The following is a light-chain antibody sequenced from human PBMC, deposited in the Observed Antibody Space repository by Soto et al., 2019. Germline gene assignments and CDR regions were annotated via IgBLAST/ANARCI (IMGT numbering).Light chain of an antibody. CDR2: GSS. CDR1: RSVRSN. CDR3: QQYNDWLYS. Sequence: EIVMTQSPANMSVSPGERVAVSCRASRSVRSNLAWYQQKPGQPPRLLIYGSSTRATGIPARFSGSGSGTEFTLTVTSLQSADIAVYYCQQYNDWLYSFGQGTKVDIK. V-gene: IGKV3-15*01. J-gene: IGKJ2*03.